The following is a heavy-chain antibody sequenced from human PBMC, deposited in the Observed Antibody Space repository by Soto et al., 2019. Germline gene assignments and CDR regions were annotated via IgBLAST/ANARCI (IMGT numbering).Heavy chain of an antibody. CDR1: GFTFSSYA. Sequence: QVQLVESGGGVVQPGRSLRLSCAASGFTFSSYAMHWVRQAPGKGLEWVAVISYDGSNKYYADSVKGRFTISRDNSKNTLYLQMNSLRAEDTAVYYCARDGVDIVVVTAMMMVNYFDYWGQGTLVTVSS. V-gene: IGHV3-30-3*01. D-gene: IGHD2-21*02. CDR3: ARDGVDIVVVTAMMMVNYFDY. J-gene: IGHJ4*02. CDR2: ISYDGSNK.